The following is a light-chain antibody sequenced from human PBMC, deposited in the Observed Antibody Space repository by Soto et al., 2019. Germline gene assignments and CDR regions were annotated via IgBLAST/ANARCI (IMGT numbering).Light chain of an antibody. Sequence: EIVLTQSPGTLSLSPGERATISCRASQSISSSNLAWYQQKPGRAPRLLLYGASNRAAGIPDRFSGSGSGTDFTLTISRLEAEDFVMYYCHQYGRKPEWDRWTFGQGTKVEVK. J-gene: IGKJ1*01. CDR3: HQYGRKPEWDRWT. CDR2: GAS. V-gene: IGKV3-20*01. CDR1: QSISSSN.